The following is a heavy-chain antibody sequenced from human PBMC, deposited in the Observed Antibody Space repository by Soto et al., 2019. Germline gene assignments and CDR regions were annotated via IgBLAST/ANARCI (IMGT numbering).Heavy chain of an antibody. J-gene: IGHJ4*02. D-gene: IGHD3-22*01. V-gene: IGHV4-31*03. CDR1: GGSISSGRYY. CDR3: ARVDYYDSSGRDYYVDY. Sequence: QVQLQESGPGLVKPSQTLSLTCTVSGGSISSGRYYWTWIRQHPGKGLEWIGYMYRGGSTYYNPSLKSRVTISVDMSKNQFSLNVSSVTAADTAIYYCARVDYYDSSGRDYYVDYWGQGALVSVSS. CDR2: MYRGGST.